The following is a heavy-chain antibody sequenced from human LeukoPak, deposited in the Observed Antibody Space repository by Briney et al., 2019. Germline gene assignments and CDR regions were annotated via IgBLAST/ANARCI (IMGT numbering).Heavy chain of an antibody. CDR2: IRSKAYGGTT. V-gene: IGHV3-49*03. CDR3: ARSYDVLSGYFPPDY. J-gene: IGHJ4*02. Sequence: GGSLRLSCMASGFSFGAGVMSWFRQAPGKGLEWVGCIRSKAYGGTTQYAASVTGRFTISREDSKSIAYLQMNSLKAEDTAVYYCARSYDVLSGYFPPDYRGQGTLVTVSS. CDR1: GFSFGAGV. D-gene: IGHD3-3*01.